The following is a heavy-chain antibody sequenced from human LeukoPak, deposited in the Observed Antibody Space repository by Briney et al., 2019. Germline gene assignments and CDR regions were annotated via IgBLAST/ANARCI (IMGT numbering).Heavy chain of an antibody. D-gene: IGHD2-21*01. J-gene: IGHJ3*02. CDR3: ARGRGDGAFDI. CDR1: GFTFSSYS. V-gene: IGHV3-21*01. Sequence: PGGSLRLSCAASGFTFSSYSMYWVRQAPGKGLEWVSSISSSSSYIYYADSVKGRFTISRDNAKNSLYLQMNSLRAEDTAVYYCARGRGDGAFDIWGQGTMVTVSS. CDR2: ISSSSSYI.